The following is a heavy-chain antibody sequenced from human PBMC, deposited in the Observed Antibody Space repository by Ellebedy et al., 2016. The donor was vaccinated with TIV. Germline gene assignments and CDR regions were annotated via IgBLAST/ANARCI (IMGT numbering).Heavy chain of an antibody. CDR3: ARDGGDY. CDR2: IWYDGSHK. V-gene: IGHV3-33*01. Sequence: GESLKISCAASGSIFSTSGMDWVRQAPGKGLEWVAVIWYDGSHKNYPDSVKGRFAISRDNPKSTLYLQMNNLRAEDTAVYYCARDGGDYWGQGTLVTVSS. D-gene: IGHD6-25*01. J-gene: IGHJ4*02. CDR1: GSIFSTSG.